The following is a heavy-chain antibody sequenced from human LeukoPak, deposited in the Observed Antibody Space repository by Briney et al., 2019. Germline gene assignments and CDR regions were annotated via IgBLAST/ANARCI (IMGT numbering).Heavy chain of an antibody. J-gene: IGHJ4*02. CDR1: GFTFSSYS. D-gene: IGHD3-22*01. CDR3: ARARDYYDSSGLDY. Sequence: GGSLRLSCAASGFTFSSYSMNWVRQAPGKGLEWVSYISSSSSTKYYADSMKGRFTISRDNAKNSLYLQMNSLRAEDTAVYYCARARDYYDSSGLDYWGQGTLVTVSS. V-gene: IGHV3-48*04. CDR2: ISSSSSTK.